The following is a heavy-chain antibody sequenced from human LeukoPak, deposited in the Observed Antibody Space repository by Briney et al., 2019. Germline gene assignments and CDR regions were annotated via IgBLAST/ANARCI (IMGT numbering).Heavy chain of an antibody. D-gene: IGHD6-19*01. J-gene: IGHJ4*02. Sequence: GGSLRLSCAASGFTFSSYSMNWVRQAPGKGLEWVSYISGGSSNKQYADSVKGRFTISRDNAKNSLYLQMNSLRDEDTAVYYCARDLSGWYSVDYWGQGTLVTVSS. CDR2: ISGGSSNK. CDR1: GFTFSSYS. CDR3: ARDLSGWYSVDY. V-gene: IGHV3-48*02.